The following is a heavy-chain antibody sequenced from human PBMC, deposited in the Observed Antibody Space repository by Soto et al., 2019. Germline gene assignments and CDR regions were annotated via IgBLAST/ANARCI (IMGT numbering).Heavy chain of an antibody. V-gene: IGHV1-2*04. Sequence: ASVKVSCKASGYTFTCYYMHWVRQAPGQGFEWMGWINPNSGGTNYAQKFQGWVTMTRDTSISTAYMELSRLRSDDTAVYYCARDPGGVWFGVFYGMDVWGQGTTVTVSS. CDR1: GYTFTCYY. J-gene: IGHJ6*02. CDR2: INPNSGGT. CDR3: ARDPGGVWFGVFYGMDV. D-gene: IGHD3-10*01.